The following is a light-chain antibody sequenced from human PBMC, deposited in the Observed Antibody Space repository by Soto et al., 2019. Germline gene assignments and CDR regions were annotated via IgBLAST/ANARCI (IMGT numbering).Light chain of an antibody. CDR3: SSFTTSATLI. Sequence: QSALTQPPSVSGSPGQSVTISCTGTSSDVGYYNRVSWYQQRPGTAPKLMIYEVTNRPSGVPERFSGSKSGNTASLTVSGLQAEDEADYYCSSFTTSATLIFGGGTQLTVL. CDR1: SSDVGYYNR. V-gene: IGLV2-18*02. CDR2: EVT. J-gene: IGLJ2*01.